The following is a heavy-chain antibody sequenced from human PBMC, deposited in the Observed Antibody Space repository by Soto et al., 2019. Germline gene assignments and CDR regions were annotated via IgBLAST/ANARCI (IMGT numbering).Heavy chain of an antibody. V-gene: IGHV3-23*01. D-gene: IGHD2-2*01. CDR2: ISDSGST. CDR3: ARDPGGHYCTSTSCLYFFDH. CDR1: GFTFSNHA. J-gene: IGHJ4*02. Sequence: EVQLLESGGALVQPGGSLRLSCAASGFTFSNHAMNWVRQAPGKGLEWVSTISDSGSTYYADSVTGRFTISRNNSKHTLYLQMNSLRAEDTAVYYCARDPGGHYCTSTSCLYFFDHWGQGTLVIVSS.